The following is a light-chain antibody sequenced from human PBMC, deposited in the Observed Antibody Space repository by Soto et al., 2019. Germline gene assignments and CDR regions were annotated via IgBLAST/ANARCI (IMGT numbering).Light chain of an antibody. Sequence: EIVLTQSPGTLSLSPGERATLSCRASQSVSSSYLAWYQHKPGQAPRRLIYGAASRATGIPDRFSGSGSGTDFTLTISRLEPEDFAVYYCQQYGSSPHTFGQGTKLEIK. CDR1: QSVSSSY. V-gene: IGKV3-20*01. J-gene: IGKJ2*01. CDR2: GAA. CDR3: QQYGSSPHT.